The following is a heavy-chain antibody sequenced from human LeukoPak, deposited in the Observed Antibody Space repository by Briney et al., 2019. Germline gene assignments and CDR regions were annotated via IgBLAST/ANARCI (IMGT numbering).Heavy chain of an antibody. CDR2: INPNNGDT. CDR3: ARDRGIAAAGLLDP. J-gene: IGHJ5*02. CDR1: GYTFSDYY. V-gene: IGHV1-2*02. D-gene: IGHD6-13*01. Sequence: ASVEVSCKSSGYTFSDYYIHWVRQAPGQGLEWIGWINPNNGDTNYAQSFQGRVTLTRDTSSTTVYMELTRLTSDDTAVFYCARDRGIAAAGLLDPWGQGTLVTVSS.